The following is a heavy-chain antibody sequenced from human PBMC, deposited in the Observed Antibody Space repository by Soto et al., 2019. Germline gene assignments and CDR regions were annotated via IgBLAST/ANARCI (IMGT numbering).Heavy chain of an antibody. D-gene: IGHD2-15*01. Sequence: PGGSLRLSXAASGFTFSSYAMSWVRQAPGKGLEWVSAISGSGGSTYYADSVKGRFTISRDNSKNTLYLQMNSLRAEDTAVYYCAKDRRYCSRGSCYSGFDYWGQGTLVTVSS. V-gene: IGHV3-23*01. J-gene: IGHJ4*02. CDR2: ISGSGGST. CDR1: GFTFSSYA. CDR3: AKDRRYCSRGSCYSGFDY.